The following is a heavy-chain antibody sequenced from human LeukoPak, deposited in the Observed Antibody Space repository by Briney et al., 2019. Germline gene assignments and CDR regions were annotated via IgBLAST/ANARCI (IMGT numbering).Heavy chain of an antibody. D-gene: IGHD3-16*02. J-gene: IGHJ4*02. CDR2: INHSGNT. Sequence: SETLSLTCAVYGGSFSGYYWSWIRQPPGKGLEWIGEINHSGNTNYNPSLKSRVTISVDTSRNQFSLKLSSVTAADTAVYYCASIRRVWGSYRTDYWGQGTQVTVSS. CDR1: GGSFSGYY. V-gene: IGHV4-34*01. CDR3: ASIRRVWGSYRTDY.